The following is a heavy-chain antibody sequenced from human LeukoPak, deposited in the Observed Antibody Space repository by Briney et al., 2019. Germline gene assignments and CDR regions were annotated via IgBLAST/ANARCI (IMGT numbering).Heavy chain of an antibody. CDR2: INHSGST. D-gene: IGHD3-22*01. Sequence: SETLSLTCAVYGGSFSGYYWSWIRQPPGKGLEWIGEINHSGSTNYNPSRRSRVTISVHTSKNKFSLKLSSVSAADTAVYYCASWDPVSGYYFYYWGQGTLVTVSS. CDR3: ASWDPVSGYYFYY. V-gene: IGHV4-34*01. J-gene: IGHJ4*02. CDR1: GGSFSGYY.